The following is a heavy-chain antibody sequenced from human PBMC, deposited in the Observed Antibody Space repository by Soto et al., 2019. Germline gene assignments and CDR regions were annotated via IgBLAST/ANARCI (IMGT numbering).Heavy chain of an antibody. CDR3: ARSSGGVYGMIIEGTNWFAP. Sequence: GASVKVSCKAPGDTFTSYYMHWVRQAPGHGLEWMGAINPNGGSIRFAQKFQGRVTMTRDTSRSTVYMELRGLTSEDTAVYYCARSSGGVYGMIIEGTNWFAPWGQGTLVTVSS. V-gene: IGHV1-46*01. D-gene: IGHD3-16*01. CDR1: GDTFTSYY. J-gene: IGHJ5*02. CDR2: INPNGGSI.